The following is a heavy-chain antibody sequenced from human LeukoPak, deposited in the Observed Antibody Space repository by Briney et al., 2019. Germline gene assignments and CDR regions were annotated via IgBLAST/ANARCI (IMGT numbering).Heavy chain of an antibody. CDR2: IYHSGST. D-gene: IGHD3-16*01. V-gene: IGHV4-59*08. J-gene: IGHJ4*02. Sequence: PSETLSLTCTVSGGSISTYYWSWVRQPPGEGLEWIGFIYHSGSTNYNPSLKSRVTISVDTSTNRFSLKMKSVTAADTAVYYCVGQRASVAWAFDFWGQGTRATVSS. CDR1: GGSISTYY. CDR3: VGQRASVAWAFDF.